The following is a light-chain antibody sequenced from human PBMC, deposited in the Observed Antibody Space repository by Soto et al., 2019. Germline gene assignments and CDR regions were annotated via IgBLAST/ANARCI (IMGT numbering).Light chain of an antibody. Sequence: QFTHSASTLSANVGDRVTIPCRASQDIDIYLAWYQQKPGEAPKLLIYAASTLYGGVPSRFSGSGSGTDFALTITSLQAEDFATYYCQQLRRYPSTFGGGTKV. CDR3: QQLRRYPST. CDR2: AAS. CDR1: QDIDIY. J-gene: IGKJ4*01. V-gene: IGKV1-9*01.